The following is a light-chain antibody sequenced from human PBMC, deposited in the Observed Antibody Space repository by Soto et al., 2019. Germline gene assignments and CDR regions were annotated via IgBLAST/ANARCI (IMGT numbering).Light chain of an antibody. CDR3: QSYDPSLSGSEV. Sequence: QSALTQPPSVSGAPGQRVTISCTGSSSNIGAGHDVHWYQYLPGTAPKLLIYGNGNRPSGIPDRFSGSKSGTSASLAITGLQAEDEADYYCQSYDPSLSGSEVFGTGTKVTVL. J-gene: IGLJ1*01. CDR1: SSNIGAGHD. CDR2: GNG. V-gene: IGLV1-40*01.